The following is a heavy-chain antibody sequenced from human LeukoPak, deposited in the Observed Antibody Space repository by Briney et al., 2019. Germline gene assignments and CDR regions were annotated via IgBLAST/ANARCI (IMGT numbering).Heavy chain of an antibody. J-gene: IGHJ3*02. CDR2: IYYSGST. Sequence: SETLSLTCTVSGGSISSNNYFWGWIRQPPGKGLEWIGSIYYSGSTYYNPSLKSRVTISVGASKKQFSLKLSSVTAADTAFYFCARHGITMVRGLMADAFDIWGQGTMVTVSS. CDR1: GGSISSNNYF. CDR3: ARHGITMVRGLMADAFDI. V-gene: IGHV4-39*01. D-gene: IGHD3-10*01.